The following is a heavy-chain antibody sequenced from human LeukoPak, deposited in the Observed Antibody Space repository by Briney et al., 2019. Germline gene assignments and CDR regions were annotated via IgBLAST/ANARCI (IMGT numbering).Heavy chain of an antibody. Sequence: GGSLRLSCAASGFTFITNGMHWVRQAPRKGLEWVAVISYDGSNKYYADSVKGRFTISRDNSKNTMYLQMNSLIAEDTAVYYCAKLRGQLLWFGDPLLYYGMDVWGKGTTVTVSS. V-gene: IGHV3-30*18. CDR2: ISYDGSNK. D-gene: IGHD3-10*01. J-gene: IGHJ6*04. CDR1: GFTFITNG. CDR3: AKLRGQLLWFGDPLLYYGMDV.